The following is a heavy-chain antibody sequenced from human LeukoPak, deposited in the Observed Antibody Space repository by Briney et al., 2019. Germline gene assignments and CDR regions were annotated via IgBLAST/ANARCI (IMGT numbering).Heavy chain of an antibody. V-gene: IGHV3-48*04. CDR1: GFTFSSYA. CDR2: ISSSSSTI. Sequence: PGGSLRLSCAASGFTFSSYAMSWVRQAQGKGLEWVSYISSSSSTIYYADSVKGRFTISRDNAKNSLYLQMNSLRAEDTAVYYCARGGGGGGYWGQGTLVTVSS. CDR3: ARGGGGGGY. D-gene: IGHD3-10*01. J-gene: IGHJ4*02.